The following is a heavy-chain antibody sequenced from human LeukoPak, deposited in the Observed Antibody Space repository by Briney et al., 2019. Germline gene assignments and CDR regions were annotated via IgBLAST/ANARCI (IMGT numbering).Heavy chain of an antibody. J-gene: IGHJ4*02. Sequence: ASVKVSCKASGYTFTSYGISWVRQAPGQGLEWMGWISAYNGNTNYAQKLQGRVTMTTDTSTSTAYMELRSLRSDDTAVYYCARDLRITMVRGVSPPVGYWGQGTLVTVSS. CDR1: GYTFTSYG. D-gene: IGHD3-10*01. V-gene: IGHV1-18*01. CDR2: ISAYNGNT. CDR3: ARDLRITMVRGVSPPVGY.